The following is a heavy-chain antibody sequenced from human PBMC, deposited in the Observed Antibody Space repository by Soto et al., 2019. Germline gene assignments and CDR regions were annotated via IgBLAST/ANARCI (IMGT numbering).Heavy chain of an antibody. CDR1: GYTFTGYY. CDR3: ARNSGYSSGWLPY. Sequence: ASVKVSCKASGYTFTGYYMHWVRQAPGQGLEWMGWINPNSGGTNYAQKFQGWVTMTRDTSISTAYMELSSLRSEDTAVYYCARNSGYSSGWLPYWGQGTLVTVSS. D-gene: IGHD6-19*01. J-gene: IGHJ4*02. CDR2: INPNSGGT. V-gene: IGHV1-2*04.